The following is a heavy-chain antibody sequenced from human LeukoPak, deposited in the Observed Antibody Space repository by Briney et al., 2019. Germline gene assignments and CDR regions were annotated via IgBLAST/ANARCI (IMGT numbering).Heavy chain of an antibody. Sequence: GGSLRLSCAASGFTFTNYAMHWVRQAPGKGLEWVAVISHDGSNKYYADSVKGRFTISRDNSKNTLYLQMNSLRAEDTAAYCCAKAGVYYDSSGYYDYFDYWGQGTLVTVSS. CDR3: AKAGVYYDSSGYYDYFDY. CDR1: GFTFTNYA. V-gene: IGHV3-30*04. CDR2: ISHDGSNK. D-gene: IGHD3-22*01. J-gene: IGHJ4*02.